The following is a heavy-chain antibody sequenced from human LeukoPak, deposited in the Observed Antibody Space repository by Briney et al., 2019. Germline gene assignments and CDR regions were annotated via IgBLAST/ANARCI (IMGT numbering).Heavy chain of an antibody. D-gene: IGHD5-18*01. V-gene: IGHV4-38-2*02. CDR3: ARRDTALDY. J-gene: IGHJ4*02. CDR2: IYHSGST. Sequence: SETLSLTCTVSGDSISSYYWGWIRQPPGKGLEWIGSIYHSGSTYYNPSLKSRVTISVDTSKNQFSLKLSSVTAADTAVYYCARRDTALDYWGQGTLVTVSS. CDR1: GDSISSYY.